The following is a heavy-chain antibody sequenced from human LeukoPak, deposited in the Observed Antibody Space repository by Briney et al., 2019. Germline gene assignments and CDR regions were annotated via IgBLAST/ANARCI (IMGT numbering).Heavy chain of an antibody. J-gene: IGHJ4*02. CDR3: AKWSGDYPSYYLDY. Sequence: GGSLRLSCAASGSTFSSFGLHWVRQAPGKGLEWVALIRSDGSSKNYADSVKGRFTISRDTSKNTVHLQMNNLRAEDTAVYYCAKWSGDYPSYYLDYWGQGTLVTVSS. V-gene: IGHV3-30*02. CDR2: IRSDGSSK. D-gene: IGHD4-17*01. CDR1: GSTFSSFG.